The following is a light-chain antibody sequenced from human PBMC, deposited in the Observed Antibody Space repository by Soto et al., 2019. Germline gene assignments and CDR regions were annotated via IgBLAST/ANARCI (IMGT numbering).Light chain of an antibody. CDR3: QQYNHWPRT. J-gene: IGKJ1*01. V-gene: IGKV3-15*01. Sequence: EIVMTQSPATLSVSPGERATLSCRASQSVGSNLAWYQQKPGQAPRLLIYGASTRATGIPARFGGSGSGTEFTLTISSLQSEDFAVYYYQQYNHWPRTFGQGTKVEIK. CDR1: QSVGSN. CDR2: GAS.